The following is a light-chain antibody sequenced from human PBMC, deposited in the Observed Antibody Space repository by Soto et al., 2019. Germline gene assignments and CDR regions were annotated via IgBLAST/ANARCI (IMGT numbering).Light chain of an antibody. CDR2: DNN. CDR3: GTWDSSLSAVV. CDR1: SYNIGNNY. Sequence: QAVLTQPPSVSAAPGQKVTISCSGSSYNIGNNYVSWYQQFPGTAPKLLIYDNNKRPSGIPDRFSGSKSGTSATLGITGPQTGDEADYYCGTWDSSLSAVVFGGGTKLTVL. J-gene: IGLJ2*01. V-gene: IGLV1-51*01.